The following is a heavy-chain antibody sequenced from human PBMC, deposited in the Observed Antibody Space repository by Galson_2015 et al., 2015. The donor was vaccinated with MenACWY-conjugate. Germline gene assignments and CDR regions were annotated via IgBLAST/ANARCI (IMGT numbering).Heavy chain of an antibody. CDR1: GFTFESYR. J-gene: IGHJ4*02. Sequence: SLRLSCAGSGFTFESYRMSWVRQAPGKGLEWVANINRNGVDTFYADSVKGRFAISKDNAENSLYLQMNRLTAADTAIYYCGRISYDGLDYWGQGTLVTVSS. V-gene: IGHV3-7*01. CDR2: INRNGVDT. D-gene: IGHD3-3*01. CDR3: GRISYDGLDY.